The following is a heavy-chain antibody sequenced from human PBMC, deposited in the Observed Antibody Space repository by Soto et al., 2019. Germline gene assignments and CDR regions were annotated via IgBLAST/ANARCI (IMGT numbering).Heavy chain of an antibody. CDR3: ARGESRGGYPGGKWNGFDR. V-gene: IGHV4-30-4*01. CDR2: IYYSGST. CDR1: GDSLSSGDYY. J-gene: IGHJ5*02. Sequence: QVQLQESGPGLVKPSQTLSLTCSVSGDSLSSGDYYWSWIRQPPGKGLEWIGYIYYSGSTYYNPSLQSRVTISVDTSMNQSSLRGSSVPAAATAVYYGARGESRGGYPGGKWNGFDRWGKGTLVTVSS. D-gene: IGHD6-19*01.